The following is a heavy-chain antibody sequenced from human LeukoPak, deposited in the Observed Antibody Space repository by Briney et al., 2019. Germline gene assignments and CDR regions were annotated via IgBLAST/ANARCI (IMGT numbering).Heavy chain of an antibody. D-gene: IGHD4-17*01. Sequence: SETLSLTCTVSGGSISSYYWNWIRQPAGKGLEWIGRIYSSGSTNYNPSLKSRVTMSVDTSRNQFSLKLSSVTAVDTAVYYCARMTTAHDAFDIWGQGTMVTVSS. CDR1: GGSISSYY. V-gene: IGHV4-4*07. CDR2: IYSSGST. J-gene: IGHJ3*02. CDR3: ARMTTAHDAFDI.